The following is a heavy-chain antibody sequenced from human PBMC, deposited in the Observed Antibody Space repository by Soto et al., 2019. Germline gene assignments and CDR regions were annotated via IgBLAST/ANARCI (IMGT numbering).Heavy chain of an antibody. V-gene: IGHV1-18*01. J-gene: IGHJ6*02. Sequence: ASVKVSCKASGGTFSSYAISWVRQAPGQGLEWMGGIIPIFGNTNYAQKLQGRVTMTTDTSTSTAYMELRSLRSDDTAVYYCAREAITMVRGVTTSGYGMDVWGQGTTVTVSS. CDR3: AREAITMVRGVTTSGYGMDV. D-gene: IGHD3-10*01. CDR1: GGTFSSYA. CDR2: IIPIFGNT.